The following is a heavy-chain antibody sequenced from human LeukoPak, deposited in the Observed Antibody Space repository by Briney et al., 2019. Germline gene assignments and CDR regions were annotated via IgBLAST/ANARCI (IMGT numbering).Heavy chain of an antibody. V-gene: IGHV3-48*03. Sequence: GGSLRLSCAASGFTFSSYEMNWVRQAPGKGLEWVSYISSSGSTIYYADSVKGRFTISRDNAKDSLYLQMNSLGAEDTAVYYCATPRGSGSYLAFDYWGQGTLVTVSS. CDR3: ATPRGSGSYLAFDY. CDR1: GFTFSSYE. D-gene: IGHD1-26*01. CDR2: ISSSGSTI. J-gene: IGHJ4*02.